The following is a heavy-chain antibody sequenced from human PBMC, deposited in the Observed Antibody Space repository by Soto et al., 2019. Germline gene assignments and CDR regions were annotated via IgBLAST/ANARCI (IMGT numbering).Heavy chain of an antibody. CDR2: VWFDGGIQ. CDR3: ARVDFGGNSYYFDY. J-gene: IGHJ4*02. CDR1: GYTFTSYA. Sequence: SCKASGYTFTSYAMHWVRQAPDKGLEWVAAVWFDGGIQYYGDSVKGRFTISRDNSNNTVDLQMNNLRAEDTAVYYCARVDFGGNSYYFDYWGQGTPVTVSS. V-gene: IGHV3-33*01. D-gene: IGHD1-7*01.